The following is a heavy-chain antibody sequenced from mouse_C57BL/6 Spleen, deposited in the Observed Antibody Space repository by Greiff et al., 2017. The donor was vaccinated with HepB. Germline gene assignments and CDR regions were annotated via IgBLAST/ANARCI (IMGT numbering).Heavy chain of an antibody. CDR3: ARKRGLPPYYAMDY. CDR1: GFSLTSYA. V-gene: IGHV2-9-1*01. D-gene: IGHD2-4*01. CDR2: IWTGGGT. Sequence: QVQLQQSGPGLVAPSQSLSITCTVSGFSLTSYAISWVRQPPGKGLEWLGVIWTGGGTNYNSALKSRLSISKDNSKSQVFLKMNSLQTDDTARYYCARKRGLPPYYAMDYWGQGTSVTVSS. J-gene: IGHJ4*01.